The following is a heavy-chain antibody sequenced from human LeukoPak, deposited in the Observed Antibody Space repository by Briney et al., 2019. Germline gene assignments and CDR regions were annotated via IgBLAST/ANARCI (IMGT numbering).Heavy chain of an antibody. CDR1: GFTVTTNS. CDR3: ARRLEYSGSKGVFDY. Sequence: RGSLRLSCAAPGFTVTTNSISWVRPAPGKGLGWVSIIYSGGYTDYADSVKGRFTISRDNSKNTLDLQMNRLRAEDTAVYYCARRLEYSGSKGVFDYWGQGTLVTVSS. D-gene: IGHD1-26*01. V-gene: IGHV3-66*01. CDR2: IYSGGYT. J-gene: IGHJ4*02.